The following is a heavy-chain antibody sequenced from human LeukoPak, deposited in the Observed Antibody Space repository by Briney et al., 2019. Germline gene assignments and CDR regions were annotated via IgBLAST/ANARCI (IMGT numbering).Heavy chain of an antibody. V-gene: IGHV3-48*03. Sequence: GGSLRLSCAASGFTFRSYEKNWVRQAPGKGLEWVSYISRSGTTIYYVDSVKGRFTISRDNAKKSLYLQMNSLRAEDTAVYYCARDPPPYSSGWHGSVWGQGALVTVSS. CDR3: ARDPPPYSSGWHGSV. CDR1: GFTFRSYE. CDR2: ISRSGTTI. J-gene: IGHJ4*02. D-gene: IGHD6-19*01.